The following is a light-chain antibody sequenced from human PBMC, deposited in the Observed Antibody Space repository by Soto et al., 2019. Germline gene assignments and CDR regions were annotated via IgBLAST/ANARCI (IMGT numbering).Light chain of an antibody. V-gene: IGLV2-8*01. J-gene: IGLJ2*01. CDR3: SSYAGSNVV. CDR1: SSDVGGYNY. Sequence: QSALTQPPSASGPPGQSVTISCTGTSSDVGGYNYVSWYQQHPGKAPKLMIYEVSKRPSGVPDRFSGSKSGNTASLTVSGLQAEDEADYYCSSYAGSNVVFGGGTKVTVL. CDR2: EVS.